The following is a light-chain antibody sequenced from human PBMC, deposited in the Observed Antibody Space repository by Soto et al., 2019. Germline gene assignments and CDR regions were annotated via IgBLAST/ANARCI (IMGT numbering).Light chain of an antibody. J-gene: IGKJ2*01. V-gene: IGKV1-8*01. CDR3: QQYYTYPQT. Sequence: AIRMTQSPSSFSASTGDRVTITCRASQGISSYLAWYQQKPGKATKLLVYAASTLQYGVPSRFSGSVSGTDFTLTISCLQSEDFATYFCQQYYTYPQTFGQGTKLEIK. CDR1: QGISSY. CDR2: AAS.